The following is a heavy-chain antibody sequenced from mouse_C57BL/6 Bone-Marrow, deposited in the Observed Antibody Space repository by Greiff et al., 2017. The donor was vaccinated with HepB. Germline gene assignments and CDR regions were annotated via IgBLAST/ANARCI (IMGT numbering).Heavy chain of an antibody. CDR1: GFTFSDFY. CDR2: SRNKANDYTT. V-gene: IGHV7-1*01. J-gene: IGHJ3*01. Sequence: EVKLMESGGGLVQSGRSLRLSCATSGFTFSDFYMEWVRQAPGKRLEWIAASRNKANDYTTEYSASVKGRFIVSRDTSQSILYLQMNALRAEDTAIYYCARDAYDGAWFAYWGQGTLVTVSA. D-gene: IGHD2-12*01. CDR3: ARDAYDGAWFAY.